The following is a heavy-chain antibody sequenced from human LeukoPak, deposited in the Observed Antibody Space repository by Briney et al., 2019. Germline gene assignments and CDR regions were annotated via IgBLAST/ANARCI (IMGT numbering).Heavy chain of an antibody. Sequence: SVRVSCKASGGTFSSYAISWVRQAPGQGLEWMGGIIPIFGTANYAQKFQGRVTITADESTSTAYMELSSLRSEDTAVYYCATVGPHDAFDIWGQGTMVTVSS. CDR2: IIPIFGTA. J-gene: IGHJ3*02. V-gene: IGHV1-69*13. CDR1: GGTFSSYA. CDR3: ATVGPHDAFDI.